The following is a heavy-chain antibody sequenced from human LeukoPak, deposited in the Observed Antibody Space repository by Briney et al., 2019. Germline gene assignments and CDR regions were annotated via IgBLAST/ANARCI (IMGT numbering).Heavy chain of an antibody. V-gene: IGHV3-53*01. CDR1: GFTVSSNY. CDR3: ARGNSADYYDSSGYLGY. D-gene: IGHD3-22*01. Sequence: PGGSLRLSCAASGFTVSSNYMSWVRQAPGKGLEWVSVIYSGGSTYYADSVKGRFTISRDNSKNTLYLQMNSLRAEDTAVYYCARGNSADYYDSSGYLGYWGQGTLVTVSS. J-gene: IGHJ4*02. CDR2: IYSGGST.